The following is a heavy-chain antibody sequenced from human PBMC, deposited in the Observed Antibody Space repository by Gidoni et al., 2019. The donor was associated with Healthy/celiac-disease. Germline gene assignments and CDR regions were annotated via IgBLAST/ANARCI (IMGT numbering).Heavy chain of an antibody. V-gene: IGHV3-64D*06. D-gene: IGHD6-6*01. Sequence: EVQLVESWGGLVQPGGSLSLSCSASGFTFSSYAMHWVRQAPGKGLEYVSAISSNGGSTYYADAVKGRFTISRDNSKNTLYLQMSSLRAEDTAVYYCVKFPQLVSDYWGQGTLVTVSS. CDR2: ISSNGGST. CDR1: GFTFSSYA. J-gene: IGHJ4*02. CDR3: VKFPQLVSDY.